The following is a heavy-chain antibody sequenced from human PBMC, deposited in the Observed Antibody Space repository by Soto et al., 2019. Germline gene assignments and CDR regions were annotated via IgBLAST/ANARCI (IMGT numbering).Heavy chain of an antibody. CDR2: INPIGGST. D-gene: IGHD6-19*01. CDR1: GYTFTNSH. V-gene: IGHV1-46*01. CDR3: AKSPPSSGWYNYWFDP. Sequence: QVRLVQSGAEVKKPGASVKVSCKASGYTFTNSHMHWVRQAPGQGLEWMGMINPIGGSTTYAQKCQGRVTRTRDTSTTTVYMELTSLRSEDTAVYYCAKSPPSSGWYNYWFDPWGQGTPVTVSS. J-gene: IGHJ5*02.